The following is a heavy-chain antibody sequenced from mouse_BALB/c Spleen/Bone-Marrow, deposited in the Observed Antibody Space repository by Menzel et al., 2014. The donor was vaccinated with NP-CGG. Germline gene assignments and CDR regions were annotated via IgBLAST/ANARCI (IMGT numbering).Heavy chain of an antibody. CDR3: ARVGFSFDY. CDR1: GYAFSTYW. Sequence: VQLQQSGAELVRPGSSVKISCKASGYAFSTYWMNWVKQRPEQGLEWIGQIYPGDGDTNYNGKFKGKATLTADRSSSTASMQLSSLTSEDSAVYFCARVGFSFDYWGQGTTLTVSS. CDR2: IYPGDGDT. J-gene: IGHJ2*01. V-gene: IGHV1-80*01. D-gene: IGHD3-1*01.